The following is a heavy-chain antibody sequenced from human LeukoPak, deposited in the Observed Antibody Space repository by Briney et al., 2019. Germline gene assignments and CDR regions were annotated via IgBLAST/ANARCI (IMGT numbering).Heavy chain of an antibody. V-gene: IGHV3-74*01. Sequence: GGSLRLSCVASGYTFSSYWMHWVRQDPRKGLVWVSRINGDGRNINYADSVRGRFTISRDNAKNTLYLQMNTLRVEDTAVYYCTRDLMDYDVSTGLHHYYMDVWGQGTTVTVSS. D-gene: IGHD3-9*01. CDR3: TRDLMDYDVSTGLHHYYMDV. CDR1: GYTFSSYW. J-gene: IGHJ6*02. CDR2: INGDGRNI.